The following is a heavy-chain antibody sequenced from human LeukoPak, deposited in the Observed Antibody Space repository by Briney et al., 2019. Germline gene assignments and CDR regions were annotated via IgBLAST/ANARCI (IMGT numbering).Heavy chain of an antibody. CDR2: ISYSGNT. CDR3: ARAGSFRLTTTL. D-gene: IGHD4-17*01. CDR1: GGSISPYY. J-gene: IGHJ4*02. Sequence: SETLSLTCAVSGGSISPYYWMWIRQPPGKGLEWIGYISYSGNTSFNPSLKSRVTISLDTSTNRVSLKLSSVTAADTALYYCARAGSFRLTTTLWGQGTLVTVSS. V-gene: IGHV4-59*01.